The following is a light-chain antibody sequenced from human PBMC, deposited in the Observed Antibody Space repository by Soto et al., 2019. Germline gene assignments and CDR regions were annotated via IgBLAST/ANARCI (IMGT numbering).Light chain of an antibody. CDR2: AAS. CDR3: QQSHSIPWT. CDR1: QSISSN. V-gene: IGKV1-39*01. Sequence: DIQMTQSPSSLSASVGDRVTITYRASQSISSNLNWYQQKPGKAPKLLIYAASNLQSGVPSTFSGSGSGTDFTLTISSLQPEDFATYYCQQSHSIPWTFGQGTNVDIK. J-gene: IGKJ1*01.